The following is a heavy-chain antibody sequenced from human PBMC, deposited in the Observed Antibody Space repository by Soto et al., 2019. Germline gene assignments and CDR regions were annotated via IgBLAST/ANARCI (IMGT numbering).Heavy chain of an antibody. CDR1: CGSFSGYY. CDR2: INHSGST. CDR3: ARGGGAAADY. V-gene: IGHV4-34*01. D-gene: IGHD6-13*01. Sequence: SETLSLTCAVYCGSFSGYYLSWIRQPPGKGLEWIGEINHSGSTNYNPSLKSRVTISVDTSKNQFSLKLSSVTAADTAVYYCARGGGAAADYWGQGTLVTVSS. J-gene: IGHJ4*02.